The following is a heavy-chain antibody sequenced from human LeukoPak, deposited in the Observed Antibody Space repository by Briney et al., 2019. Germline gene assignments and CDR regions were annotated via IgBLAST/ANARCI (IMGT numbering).Heavy chain of an antibody. Sequence: TSSETLSLTCAVYGGSFSGYYWSWIRQPPGKGLEWIGEINHSGSTNYNPSLKSRVTISVDTSKNQFSLKLSSVTAADTAVYYCASVEQAYWGQGTLVTVSS. J-gene: IGHJ4*02. CDR2: INHSGST. D-gene: IGHD6-13*01. CDR3: ASVEQAY. CDR1: GGSFSGYY. V-gene: IGHV4-34*01.